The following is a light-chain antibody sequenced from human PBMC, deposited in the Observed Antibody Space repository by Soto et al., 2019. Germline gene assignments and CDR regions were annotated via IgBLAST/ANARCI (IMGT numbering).Light chain of an antibody. CDR2: GAS. V-gene: IGKV3-15*01. Sequence: EIVMTQSPATLSVSPGERATLSCSASQSVSSNLAWYQQKPGQAPRLLIYGASTRATGIPARFSGSGSGTESTLTISSLQSEDFAVYYWQQYNNWPWTFGQGTKVEIK. CDR1: QSVSSN. CDR3: QQYNNWPWT. J-gene: IGKJ1*01.